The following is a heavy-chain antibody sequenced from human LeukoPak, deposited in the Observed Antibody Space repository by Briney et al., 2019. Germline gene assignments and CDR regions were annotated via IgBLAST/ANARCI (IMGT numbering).Heavy chain of an antibody. CDR1: GGTFSSYA. CDR3: ANQQSRYDILTGYYRYFDY. Sequence: GASVKVSCKASGGTFSSYAISWVRQAPGQGLEWMGGIIPIFSTANYAQKFQGRVTITADESTSTAYMELSSLRSEDTAVYYCANQQSRYDILTGYYRYFDYWGQGTLVTVSS. D-gene: IGHD3-9*01. J-gene: IGHJ4*02. CDR2: IIPIFSTA. V-gene: IGHV1-69*01.